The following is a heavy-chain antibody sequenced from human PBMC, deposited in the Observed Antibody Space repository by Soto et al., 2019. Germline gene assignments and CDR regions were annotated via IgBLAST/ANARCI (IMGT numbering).Heavy chain of an antibody. D-gene: IGHD3-3*01. J-gene: IGHJ6*02. CDR1: GFTFSSYA. CDR3: ARESSSGGFLEWFSYYYYYGMDV. CDR2: ISYDGSNK. V-gene: IGHV3-30-3*01. Sequence: PGGSLRLSCAASGFTFSSYAMHWVRQAPGKGLEWVAVISYDGSNKYYADSVKGRFTISRDNSKNTLYLQMNSLRAEDTAVYYCARESSSGGFLEWFSYYYYYGMDVWGQGTTVTVSS.